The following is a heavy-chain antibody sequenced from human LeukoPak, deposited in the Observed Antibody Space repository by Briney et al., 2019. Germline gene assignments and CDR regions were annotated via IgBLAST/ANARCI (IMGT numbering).Heavy chain of an antibody. CDR2: IYPGDSDT. J-gene: IGHJ5*02. D-gene: IGHD2-2*01. V-gene: IGHV5-51*01. Sequence: GESLKISCKGSGYSFTSYWIGWVRQMPGKGLEWMGIIYPGDSDTRYSPSFQGQVTISADKSISTAYLQWSSQKASDTAMYYCARQKYHCSSTSCYGRINWFDPWGQGTLVTVSS. CDR3: ARQKYHCSSTSCYGRINWFDP. CDR1: GYSFTSYW.